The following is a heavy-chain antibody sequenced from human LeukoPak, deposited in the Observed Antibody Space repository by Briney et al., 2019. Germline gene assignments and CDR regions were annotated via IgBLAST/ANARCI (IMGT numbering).Heavy chain of an antibody. J-gene: IGHJ4*02. V-gene: IGHV4-30-2*01. CDR1: GGSISSGGYS. D-gene: IGHD3-22*01. CDR2: IYHSGST. CDR3: ARADVSRSGFDY. Sequence: PSQTLSLTCAVSGGSISSGGYSWSWIRQPPGKGLEWIRYIYHSGSTYYNPSLKSRVTISVDRSKDQFSLKLSSVTAADTAVYYCARADVSRSGFDYWGQGTLVTVSS.